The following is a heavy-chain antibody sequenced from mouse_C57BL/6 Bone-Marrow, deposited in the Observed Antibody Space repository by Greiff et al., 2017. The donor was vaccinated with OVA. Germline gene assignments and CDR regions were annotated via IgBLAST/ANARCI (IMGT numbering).Heavy chain of an antibody. J-gene: IGHJ4*01. V-gene: IGHV1-75*01. CDR1: GYTFTDYY. Sequence: VQLKQSGPELVKPGASVKISCKASGYTFTDYYINWVKQRPGQGLEWIGWIFSGSGSTYYNEKFKGKATITVDKSSSTAYMLLNSLTSEDSAVYFCARDYGSSYNYAMDYWGQGTSVTVSS. CDR3: ARDYGSSYNYAMDY. CDR2: IFSGSGST. D-gene: IGHD1-1*01.